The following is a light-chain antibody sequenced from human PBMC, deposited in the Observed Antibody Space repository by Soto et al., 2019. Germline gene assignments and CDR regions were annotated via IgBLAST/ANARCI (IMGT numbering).Light chain of an antibody. CDR3: ISYTSSSTWV. Sequence: QSVLTQPASVSGSPGQSITISCTGTSSDVGGYNYVSWYQQHPGKAPKLMIYEVSNWPSGVSDRFSGSRSGNTASPTISGLQAEDESDYYCISYTSSSTWVFGGGTKLTVL. CDR2: EVS. V-gene: IGLV2-14*01. CDR1: SSDVGGYNY. J-gene: IGLJ3*02.